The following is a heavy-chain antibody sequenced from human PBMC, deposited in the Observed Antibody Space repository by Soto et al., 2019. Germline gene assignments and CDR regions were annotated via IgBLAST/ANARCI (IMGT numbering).Heavy chain of an antibody. CDR2: IIPIFGTA. J-gene: IGHJ6*02. CDR3: ARVEKLAVAGRVTKMYYYYGMDV. Sequence: SVKVSCKASGGTFSSHAISWVRQAPGQGLEWMGGIIPIFGTANYAQKFQGRVTITADKSTSTAYMELGSLRSEDTAVYYCARVEKLAVAGRVTKMYYYYGMDVWGQGTTVTVSS. D-gene: IGHD6-19*01. CDR1: GGTFSSHA. V-gene: IGHV1-69*06.